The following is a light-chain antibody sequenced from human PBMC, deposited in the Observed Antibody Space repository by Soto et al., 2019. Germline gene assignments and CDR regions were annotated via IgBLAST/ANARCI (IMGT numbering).Light chain of an antibody. J-gene: IGLJ3*02. CDR2: DVT. CDR1: SSDVGADNY. V-gene: IGLV2-8*01. Sequence: QSVLTQPPSASGSPGQRVTISCTGTSSDVGADNYVSWYQQYPGKAPKLMIYDVTKRPSGVPERFSGSKSGTTASLTVSGLDAEEEDDYYRTSYGGHGIWVFGGGTKLTVL. CDR3: TSYGGHGIWV.